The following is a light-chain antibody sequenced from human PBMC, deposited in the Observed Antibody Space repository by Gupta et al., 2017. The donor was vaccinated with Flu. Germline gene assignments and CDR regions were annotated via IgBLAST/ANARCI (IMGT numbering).Light chain of an antibody. CDR1: QSISAW. J-gene: IGKJ4*01. CDR3: QQYNTPPLT. V-gene: IGKV1-5*03. CDR2: KAS. Sequence: GDRVTITCRASQSISAWLAWYQQKPGKAPKLLIYKASSLESGVPSRFSGGGSGTEFTLTISNLQPDDFATYYCQQYNTPPLTFGGGTKVEIK.